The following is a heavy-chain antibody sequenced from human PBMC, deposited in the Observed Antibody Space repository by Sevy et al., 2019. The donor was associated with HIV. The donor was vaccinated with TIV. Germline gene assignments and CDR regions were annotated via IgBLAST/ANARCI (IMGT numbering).Heavy chain of an antibody. CDR2: ISYDGSNK. J-gene: IGHJ6*02. CDR3: AKEGVWDYYYGMDV. V-gene: IGHV3-30*18. D-gene: IGHD3-10*01. CDR1: GFTFSSYG. Sequence: GGSLRLSCAASGFTFSSYGMHWVRQAPGKGLEWMAVISYDGSNKYYADSVKGRFTISRDNSKNTLYLQMNSLRAEDTAVYYCAKEGVWDYYYGMDVWGQGTTVTVSS.